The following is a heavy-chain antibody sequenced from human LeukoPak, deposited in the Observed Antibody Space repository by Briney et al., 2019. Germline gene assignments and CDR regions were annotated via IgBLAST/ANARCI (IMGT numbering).Heavy chain of an antibody. CDR2: ISSSSSYI. V-gene: IGHV3-21*01. J-gene: IGHJ4*02. CDR1: GFTFSSYS. Sequence: GGSLRLSCAASGFTFSSYSMNWVRQAPGKGLEWVSSISSSSSYIYYADSVKGRFTISRDNAKNSLYLQMNSLRAEDTAVYYCARDYRKDYYDSSGTLVGYWGQGTLVTVSS. CDR3: ARDYRKDYYDSSGTLVGY. D-gene: IGHD3-22*01.